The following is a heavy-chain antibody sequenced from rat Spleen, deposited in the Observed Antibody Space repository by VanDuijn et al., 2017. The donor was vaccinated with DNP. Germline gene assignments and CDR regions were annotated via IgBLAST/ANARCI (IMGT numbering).Heavy chain of an antibody. V-gene: IGHV3-1*01. J-gene: IGHJ2*01. CDR2: ISYSGST. Sequence: EVQLQESGPGLVKPSQSLSLTCSVTGYSITNNYWGWIRQFPGNKMEWIGHISYSGSTSYNPSLKSRISISRDTSKNQFFLQLNSVNTEDTATYYCARFDNYYYDGYYDYWGQGVMVTVSS. CDR1: GYSITNNY. CDR3: ARFDNYYYDGYYDY. D-gene: IGHD1-12*03.